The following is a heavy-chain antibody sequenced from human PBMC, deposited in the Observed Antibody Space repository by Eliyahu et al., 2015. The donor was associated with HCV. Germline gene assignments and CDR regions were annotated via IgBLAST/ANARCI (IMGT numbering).Heavy chain of an antibody. Sequence: EVQLLESGGGLVQPGESLRLSCXASGLXXXNYAXSWVRQAPGKGLEWXSXISGSGGSTYYADSVRGRFSISRDNSRNTLYLEMHSLRAEDTAVYYCAKDELGYTSSWYTLMDAFDVWGQGTMVTVSS. V-gene: IGHV3-23*01. CDR2: ISGSGGST. CDR1: GLXXXNYA. D-gene: IGHD2-2*01. CDR3: AKDELGYTSSWYTLMDAFDV. J-gene: IGHJ3*01.